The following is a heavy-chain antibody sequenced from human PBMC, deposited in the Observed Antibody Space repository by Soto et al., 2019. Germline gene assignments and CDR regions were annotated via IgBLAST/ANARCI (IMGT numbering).Heavy chain of an antibody. Sequence: SETLSLTCTVSGGSIYTNDYYWGWIRQPPGRGLEWLGNIDYNGVTYYNRSLKSRVSISRYTSKNQFSLRLTSVTAADTALYPRGKVLLGATAQTEPASCAPGTLITVPS. CDR3: GKVLLGATAQTEPAS. CDR1: GGSIYTNDYY. J-gene: IGHJ5*02. V-gene: IGHV4-39*01. CDR2: IDYNGVT. D-gene: IGHD2-21*01.